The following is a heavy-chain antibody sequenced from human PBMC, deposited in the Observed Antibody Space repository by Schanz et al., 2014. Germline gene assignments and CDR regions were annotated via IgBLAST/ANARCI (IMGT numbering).Heavy chain of an antibody. CDR2: ITGASDHI. CDR3: ARDFHGYGPHLDY. J-gene: IGHJ4*02. Sequence: EVQLLESGGGLVQPGGSLRLSCEASGFIFGSSVMAWVRQAPGKGLEWVSGITGASDHIDYAESVKGRFTISRDNSKNTLYLQLNSLRAEDTAVYYCARDFHGYGPHLDYWGQGSLVTVSS. D-gene: IGHD5-12*01. CDR1: GFIFGSSV. V-gene: IGHV3-23*01.